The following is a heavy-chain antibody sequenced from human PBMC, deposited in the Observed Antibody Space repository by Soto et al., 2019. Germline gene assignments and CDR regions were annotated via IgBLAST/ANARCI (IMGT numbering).Heavy chain of an antibody. J-gene: IGHJ4*02. Sequence: PGGSLRLSCAASGFTFSAFAISWVRQAPGKGLEWVSAISASGGSTYYADSVKGRFTISRDNSNNTLYLQMNSLRAEDTAVYYCARAHSARAAGLFDYWGQGTLVTVSS. CDR3: ARAHSARAAGLFDY. CDR2: ISASGGST. CDR1: GFTFSAFA. V-gene: IGHV3-23*01. D-gene: IGHD6-6*01.